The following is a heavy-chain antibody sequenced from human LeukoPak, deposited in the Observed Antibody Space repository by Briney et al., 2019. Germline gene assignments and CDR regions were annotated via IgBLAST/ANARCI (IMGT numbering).Heavy chain of an antibody. J-gene: IGHJ4*02. D-gene: IGHD3-10*01. V-gene: IGHV3-30*04. CDR3: ARVPVTMVRGVTLDY. CDR1: GFTFSSYA. CDR2: ISFDGTDA. Sequence: GGSLRLSCAASGFTFSSYAIHWVRQAPGKGLEWVAVISFDGTDAFYADSVKGRFTISRDNSKNTLYLQMNSLRAEDTAVYYCARVPVTMVRGVTLDYWGQGTLVTVSS.